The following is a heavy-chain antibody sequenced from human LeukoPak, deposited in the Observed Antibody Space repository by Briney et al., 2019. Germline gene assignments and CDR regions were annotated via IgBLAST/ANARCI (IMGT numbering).Heavy chain of an antibody. CDR2: IYSGGTT. CDR1: GFTVSNNY. D-gene: IGHD2-15*01. V-gene: IGHV3-53*01. J-gene: IGHJ2*01. Sequence: GGSLRLSCAASGFTVSNNYMSWVRQAPGKGLEWVSVIYSGGTTYYADSVKGRFTISRDNSKNTLYLQMNSLGAEDTAVYYCGRAPNCSYYPAGYWYFDLWGRGTLVTVSS. CDR3: GRAPNCSYYPAGYWYFDL.